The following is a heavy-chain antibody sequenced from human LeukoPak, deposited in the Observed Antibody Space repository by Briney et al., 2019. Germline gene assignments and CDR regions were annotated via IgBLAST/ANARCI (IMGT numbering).Heavy chain of an antibody. Sequence: GGSLRLSCAASGFTFSSYWMHWVRQAPGKGLVWVSHINTDGSSTSYADSVKGRFTISRDNAKNSLYLQMNSLRDEDAAVYYCARLPPAMYYFDYWGQGTLVTVSS. CDR2: INTDGSST. D-gene: IGHD2-2*01. CDR3: ARLPPAMYYFDY. V-gene: IGHV3-74*01. CDR1: GFTFSSYW. J-gene: IGHJ4*02.